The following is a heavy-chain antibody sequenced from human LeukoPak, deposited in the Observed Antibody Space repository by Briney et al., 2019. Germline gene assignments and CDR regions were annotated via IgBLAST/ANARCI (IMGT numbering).Heavy chain of an antibody. V-gene: IGHV3-64*01. J-gene: IGHJ4*02. CDR2: ISSNGGST. CDR1: GFTFSSYA. D-gene: IGHD6-13*01. Sequence: GGSLRLSCAASGFTFSSYAMHWVRQAPGKGLEYVSAISSNGGSTYYANSVKGRFTISRDNSKNTLYLQMGSLRAEDTAVYYCARGPGWAAATAGGLDYWGQGTLVTVSS. CDR3: ARGPGWAAATAGGLDY.